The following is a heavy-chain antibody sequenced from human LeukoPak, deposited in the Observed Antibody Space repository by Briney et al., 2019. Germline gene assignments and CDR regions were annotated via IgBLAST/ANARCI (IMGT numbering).Heavy chain of an antibody. CDR1: GFTFRSYW. J-gene: IGHJ4*02. D-gene: IGHD5-18*01. V-gene: IGHV3-74*03. CDR2: INTDGSSI. CDR3: GRGGGYSYGPH. Sequence: PGGSLRLSCAASGFTFRSYWMHWVRHAPGKGLVWVSRINTDGSSITYSDSVKGRFTISRDNAKNTLYLQMNSVRAEDTAVYYCGRGGGYSYGPHWGQGTLVTVSS.